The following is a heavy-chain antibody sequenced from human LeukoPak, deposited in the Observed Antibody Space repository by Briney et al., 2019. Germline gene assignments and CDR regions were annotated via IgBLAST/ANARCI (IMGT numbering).Heavy chain of an antibody. CDR2: INPNSGGT. CDR3: ARDPSYYAFDI. J-gene: IGHJ3*02. Sequence: ASVKVSCKASGYTFTGYHLHWVRQAPGQGLEWMGWINPNSGGTNYAQKFQGRVTMTRDTSISTAYMELSRLRSDDTAVYYCARDPSYYAFDIWGQGTMVTVSS. CDR1: GYTFTGYH. D-gene: IGHD1-26*01. V-gene: IGHV1-2*02.